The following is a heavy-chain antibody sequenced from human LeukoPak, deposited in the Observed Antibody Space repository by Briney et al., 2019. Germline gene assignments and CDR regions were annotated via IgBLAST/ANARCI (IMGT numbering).Heavy chain of an antibody. J-gene: IGHJ5*02. CDR2: IGGRGGST. V-gene: IGHV3-23*01. CDR3: GKEGGA. D-gene: IGHD3-16*01. CDR1: GFRFGDFT. Sequence: GGSLRLSCAASGFRFGDFTMTWVRQAPGKGPEWVSAIGGRGGSTYYADSLGGRFTISRDNSKDMVYLQMNSLKVEDTATYYCGKEGGAWGQGTKVTVSS.